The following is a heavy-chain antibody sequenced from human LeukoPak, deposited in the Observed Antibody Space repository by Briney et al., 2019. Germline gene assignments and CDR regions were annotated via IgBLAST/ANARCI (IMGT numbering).Heavy chain of an antibody. CDR3: AREKEDDSSGYYYVT. CDR1: GYSISSGYY. CDR2: IYHSGST. D-gene: IGHD3-22*01. J-gene: IGHJ4*02. Sequence: PSETLSLTCTVSGYSISSGYYWGWIRQPPGKGLEWIGSIYHSGSTYYNPSLKSRVTISVDTSKNQFPLKLSSVTAADTAVYYCAREKEDDSSGYYYVTWGQGTLVTVSS. V-gene: IGHV4-38-2*02.